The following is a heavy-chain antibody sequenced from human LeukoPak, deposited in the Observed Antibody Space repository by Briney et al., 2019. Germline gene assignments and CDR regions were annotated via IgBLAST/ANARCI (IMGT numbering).Heavy chain of an antibody. Sequence: PSQTLSLTCTVSGGSISSYYWSWIRQPPGKGLEWIGYIYYSGSTNYNPSLKSRVTISVDTSKNQFSLKLSSVTAADTAVYYCAREGRDGAAGSYYYYYYMDVWGKGTTVTVSS. CDR2: IYYSGST. CDR1: GGSISSYY. CDR3: AREGRDGAAGSYYYYYYMDV. V-gene: IGHV4-59*01. J-gene: IGHJ6*03. D-gene: IGHD6-13*01.